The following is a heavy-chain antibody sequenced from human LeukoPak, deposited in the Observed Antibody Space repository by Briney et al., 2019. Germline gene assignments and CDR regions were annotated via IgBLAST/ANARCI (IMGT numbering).Heavy chain of an antibody. D-gene: IGHD3-22*01. CDR2: ISGSGGST. Sequence: GGSLRLSCAASGFTFSSYAMSWVRQAPGKGLEWVSAISGSGGSTCYADSVKGRFTISRDNSKNTLYLQMNSLRAEDTAVYYCAKLEDSSGYYYFDYWGQGTLVTVYS. CDR3: AKLEDSSGYYYFDY. CDR1: GFTFSSYA. J-gene: IGHJ4*02. V-gene: IGHV3-23*01.